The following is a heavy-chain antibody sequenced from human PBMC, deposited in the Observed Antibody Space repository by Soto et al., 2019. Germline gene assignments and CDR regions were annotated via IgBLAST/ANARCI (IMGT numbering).Heavy chain of an antibody. CDR1: GGSVSSGSYY. Sequence: SETLSLTCTVSGGSVSSGSYYWSWIRQPPGKGLEWIGYIYYSGSTNYNPSLKSRVTISVDTSKNQFSLKLSSVTAADTAVYYCARTLITMVRGVIDYYYYGMDVWGQGTTVTVSS. J-gene: IGHJ6*02. D-gene: IGHD3-10*01. CDR2: IYYSGST. V-gene: IGHV4-61*01. CDR3: ARTLITMVRGVIDYYYYGMDV.